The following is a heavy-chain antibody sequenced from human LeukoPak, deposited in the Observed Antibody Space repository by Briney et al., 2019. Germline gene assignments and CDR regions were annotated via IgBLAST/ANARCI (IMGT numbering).Heavy chain of an antibody. CDR2: INPSGGST. J-gene: IGHJ4*02. CDR3: ARGAYRIAVAGYYFDY. Sequence: ASVNVSCKASGYTFTSYYMHWVRQAPGQGLEWMGIINPSGGSTSYAQKFQGRVTMTRDTSTSTVYMELSSLRSEDTAVYYCARGAYRIAVAGYYFDYWGQGTLVTVSS. D-gene: IGHD6-19*01. CDR1: GYTFTSYY. V-gene: IGHV1-46*01.